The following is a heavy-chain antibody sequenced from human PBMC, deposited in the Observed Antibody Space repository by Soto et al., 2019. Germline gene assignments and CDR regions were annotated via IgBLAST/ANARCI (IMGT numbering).Heavy chain of an antibody. CDR2: ISAYDGYT. Sequence: QAQLVQSGAEVKKPGASVKVSCKASGYTFTSYGINWVRQAPGQGLEWLGWISAYDGYTKYAQIVQGRVYMTTDTSRKTAYMEVRTLRSDDTALYYFARGGYYDSCCSSNYDYYGMNVWGQGTTVTVSS. D-gene: IGHD3-9*01. J-gene: IGHJ6*02. CDR1: GYTFTSYG. V-gene: IGHV1-18*01. CDR3: ARGGYYDSCCSSNYDYYGMNV.